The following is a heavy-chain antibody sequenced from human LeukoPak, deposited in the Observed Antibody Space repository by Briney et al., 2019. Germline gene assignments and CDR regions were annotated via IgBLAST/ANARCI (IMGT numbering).Heavy chain of an antibody. V-gene: IGHV3-7*01. J-gene: IGHJ4*02. CDR3: ARSPKDYYGSESYIDY. Sequence: PGGSLRLSCAASKFTFSSYWMHWVRQAPGKGLEWVANIKEDGSEKHHVDSVKGRFTISRDNAQNSVFLQMNSLRVEDTAIYYCARSPKDYYGSESYIDYWGQGTLVTVSS. D-gene: IGHD3-10*01. CDR1: KFTFSSYW. CDR2: IKEDGSEK.